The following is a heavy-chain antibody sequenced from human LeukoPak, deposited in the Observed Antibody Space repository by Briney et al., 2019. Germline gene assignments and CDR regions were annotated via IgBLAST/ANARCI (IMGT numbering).Heavy chain of an antibody. V-gene: IGHV3-30*04. D-gene: IGHD3-9*01. CDR3: ARGGYFDWFDLIDY. Sequence: QPGRSLRLSCAASGFTFSSYAMHWVRQAPGKGLEWVAVISYDGSNKYYADSVKGRFTISRDNSKNTLYLQMNSLRAEDTAVYYCARGGYFDWFDLIDYWGQGTLVTVSS. CDR2: ISYDGSNK. J-gene: IGHJ4*02. CDR1: GFTFSSYA.